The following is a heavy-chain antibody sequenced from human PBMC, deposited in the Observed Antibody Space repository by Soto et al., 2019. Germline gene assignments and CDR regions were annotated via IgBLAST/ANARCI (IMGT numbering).Heavy chain of an antibody. CDR2: IGPESGAT. CDR3: GRGRSGQIVVFY. V-gene: IGHV1-2*02. CDR1: GYTFTGHY. Sequence: VPSVKVPCKASGYTFTGHYIQWVRQAPEQGPEWMGEIGPESGATRYAQKFQGRVTMTRDTSITTVYMELNNLSPDDTAVYYCGRGRSGQIVVFYWGQGPPVTVYS. J-gene: IGHJ4*02. D-gene: IGHD1-26*01.